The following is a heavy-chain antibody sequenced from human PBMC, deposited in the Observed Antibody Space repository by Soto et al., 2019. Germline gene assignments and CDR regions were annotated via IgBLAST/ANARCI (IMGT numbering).Heavy chain of an antibody. D-gene: IGHD2-15*01. Sequence: GASVKVSCTASGYTFTSYGISWVRQAPGQGLEWMGWISAYNGNTNYAQKLQGRVTMTTDTSTSTAYMELRSLRSDDTAVYYCASQHCSGGSCEMDVWGQGTTVTVSS. CDR2: ISAYNGNT. CDR1: GYTFTSYG. V-gene: IGHV1-18*01. CDR3: ASQHCSGGSCEMDV. J-gene: IGHJ6*02.